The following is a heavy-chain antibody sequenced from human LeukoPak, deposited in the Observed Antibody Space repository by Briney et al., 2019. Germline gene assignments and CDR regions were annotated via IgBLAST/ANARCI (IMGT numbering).Heavy chain of an antibody. Sequence: GGSLRLSCEASGFTFSSYGMHWVRQAPGKGLEWVAVISYDGSNKYYADSVKGRFTISRDNSKNTLYLQMNSLRAEDTAVYYCAKDLEITPYDYWGQGTLVTVSS. CDR3: AKDLEITPYDY. J-gene: IGHJ4*02. CDR2: ISYDGSNK. V-gene: IGHV3-30*18. CDR1: GFTFSSYG. D-gene: IGHD5-24*01.